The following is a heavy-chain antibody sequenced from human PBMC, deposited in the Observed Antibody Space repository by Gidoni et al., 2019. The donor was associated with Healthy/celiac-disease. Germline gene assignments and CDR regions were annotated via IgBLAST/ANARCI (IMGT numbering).Heavy chain of an antibody. V-gene: IGHV4-34*01. CDR1: GGSFSGYY. D-gene: IGHD4-4*01. CDR3: AGFTTVKVRRYYYGMDV. CDR2: INHSGST. J-gene: IGHJ6*02. Sequence: QVQLQQWGAGLLKPSETLSLTCAVSGGSFSGYYWSWIRQPPGKGLEWIGEINHSGSTNYNPSLKSRVTISVDTSKNQFSLKLSSVTAADTAVYYCAGFTTVKVRRYYYGMDVWGQGTTVTVSS.